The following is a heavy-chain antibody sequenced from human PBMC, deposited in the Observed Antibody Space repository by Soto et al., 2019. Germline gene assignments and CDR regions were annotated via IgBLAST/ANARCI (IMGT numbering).Heavy chain of an antibody. CDR1: GFTFSNAW. J-gene: IGHJ4*02. CDR3: TTEYMVRGDLFDY. D-gene: IGHD3-10*01. CDR2: IKSKTDGGTT. Sequence: GGSLRLSCAASGFTFSNAWMSWVRQAPGKGREWVGRIKSKTDGGTTDYAAPVKGRFTISRDDSKNTLYLQMNSLKTEDTAVYYCTTEYMVRGDLFDYWGQGTLVTVSS. V-gene: IGHV3-15*01.